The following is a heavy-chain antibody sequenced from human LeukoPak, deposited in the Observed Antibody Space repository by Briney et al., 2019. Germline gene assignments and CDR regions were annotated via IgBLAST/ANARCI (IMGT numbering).Heavy chain of an antibody. D-gene: IGHD1-1*01. Sequence: GGSLRLSCAASGFTFSTFAMHWVRLSPGKGLEWVSVIYSGGSTFYADSVRGRFTISRDNSKNTLYLQMNSLRAEDTAVYYCTRAPANGDDYWGQGTLVTVSS. CDR2: IYSGGST. V-gene: IGHV3-53*01. J-gene: IGHJ4*02. CDR3: TRAPANGDDY. CDR1: GFTFSTFA.